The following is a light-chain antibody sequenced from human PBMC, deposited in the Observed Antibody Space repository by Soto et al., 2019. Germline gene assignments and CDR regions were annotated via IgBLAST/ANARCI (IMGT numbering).Light chain of an antibody. CDR1: QNINNW. Sequence: DIEMTQSPYTLSASVGEKVTISCRSSQNINNWLAWYQQKPGKAPQLLIFDASKLESGVPSRFSGSGAGTEFNLTINTLQADDLATYFCQEYKPSFPAWTFGRGTRVEVK. J-gene: IGKJ1*01. V-gene: IGKV1-5*01. CDR2: DAS. CDR3: QEYKPSFPAWT.